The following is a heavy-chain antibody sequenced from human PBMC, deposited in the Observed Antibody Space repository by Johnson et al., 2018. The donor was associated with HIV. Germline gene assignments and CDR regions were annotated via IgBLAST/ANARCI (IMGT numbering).Heavy chain of an antibody. CDR1: GFAFSDYY. CDR3: ARDSYNFWSGYPDAFDI. Sequence: QVQLVESGGGLVQPGGSLRLSCAVGGFAFSDYYMSWIRQAPGKGLEWVSYISSSGSTIYYADSVKGRYTISRDNAKNSLYLQMNSLRAEDTAVYYCARDSYNFWSGYPDAFDIWGQGTMVTVSS. CDR2: ISSSGSTI. J-gene: IGHJ3*02. V-gene: IGHV3-11*04. D-gene: IGHD3-3*01.